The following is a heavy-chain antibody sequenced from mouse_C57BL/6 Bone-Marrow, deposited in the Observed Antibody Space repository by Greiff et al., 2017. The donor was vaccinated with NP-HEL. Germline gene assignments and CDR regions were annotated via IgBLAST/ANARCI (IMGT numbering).Heavy chain of an antibody. CDR3: ARSGELGPYYFDY. Sequence: QVQLQQPGAELVKPGASVKMSCKASGYTFTRYWITWVKQRPGQGLEWIGDIYPGSGSPNYNEKFKSKATLTVDTSSSTSNMQLSSLTSKDSAVYYCARSGELGPYYFDYWGQGTTLTVSS. CDR2: IYPGSGSP. D-gene: IGHD4-1*01. J-gene: IGHJ2*01. CDR1: GYTFTRYW. V-gene: IGHV1-55*01.